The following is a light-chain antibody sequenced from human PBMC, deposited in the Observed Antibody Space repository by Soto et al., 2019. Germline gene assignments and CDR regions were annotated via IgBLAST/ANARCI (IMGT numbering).Light chain of an antibody. CDR3: QQYYSYPIT. CDR1: QSVNIN. J-gene: IGKJ5*01. V-gene: IGKV3-15*01. Sequence: EIVLTQSPGTLSLSPGERATLSCRASQSVNINLAWYQQKPGQAPRLLIFGASSRANGIPARFSGSGSGTDFTLTISCLQSEDFATYYCQQYYSYPITFGQGTRLEIK. CDR2: GAS.